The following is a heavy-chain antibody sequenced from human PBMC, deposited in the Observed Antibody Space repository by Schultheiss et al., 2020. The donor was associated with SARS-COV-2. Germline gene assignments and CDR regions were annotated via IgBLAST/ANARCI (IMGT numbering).Heavy chain of an antibody. J-gene: IGHJ4*02. Sequence: GESLKISCAASGFTFSSYSMNWVRQAPGKGLVWVSRINSDGSSTSYADSVKGRFTISRDNSNNTLYLQMTSLRADDTAVYYCAKELAIGAAGTIVYWGQGTLVTVSS. V-gene: IGHV3-74*01. D-gene: IGHD6-13*01. CDR3: AKELAIGAAGTIVY. CDR1: GFTFSSYS. CDR2: INSDGSST.